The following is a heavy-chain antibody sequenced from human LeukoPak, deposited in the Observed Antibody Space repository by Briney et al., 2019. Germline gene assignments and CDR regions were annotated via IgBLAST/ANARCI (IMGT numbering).Heavy chain of an antibody. CDR2: ISSSSSYI. Sequence: PGGSLRLSCAASGFTFSSYSMNWVRQAPGKGLEWVSSISSSSSYIYYADSVKGRFTISRDNAKNSLYLQMNSLRAEDTAVYYCARSGLWSGDKEDYWGQGTLVTVSS. J-gene: IGHJ4*02. D-gene: IGHD3-10*01. CDR1: GFTFSSYS. CDR3: ARSGLWSGDKEDY. V-gene: IGHV3-21*01.